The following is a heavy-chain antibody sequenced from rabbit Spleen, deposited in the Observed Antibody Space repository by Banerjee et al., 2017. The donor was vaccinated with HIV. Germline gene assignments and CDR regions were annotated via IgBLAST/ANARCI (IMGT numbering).Heavy chain of an antibody. V-gene: IGHV1S40*01. CDR2: IYNGDGRI. D-gene: IGHD6-1*01. Sequence: QSLEESGGGLVQPEGSLTLTCTASGFSFSSSYYMCRVRQAPGKGLEWIACIYNGDGRIWYASWAKGRFTISETSTTTVTLQMTSLTAADTATYFCARGVAGYDHFNLWGQGTLVTVS. CDR3: ARGVAGYDHFNL. CDR1: GFSFSSSYY. J-gene: IGHJ4*01.